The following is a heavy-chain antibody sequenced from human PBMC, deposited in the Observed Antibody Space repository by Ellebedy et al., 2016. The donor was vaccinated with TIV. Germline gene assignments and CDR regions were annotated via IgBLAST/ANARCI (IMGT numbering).Heavy chain of an antibody. CDR2: ISSSGSTI. CDR1: GFTFSDYY. CDR3: ARGRVVTAIRDYYYGMDV. D-gene: IGHD2-21*02. V-gene: IGHV3-11*01. J-gene: IGHJ6*02. Sequence: GESLKISXAASGFTFSDYYMSWIRQAPGKGLEWVSYISSSGSTIYYADSVKGRFTISRDNAKNSLYLQMNSLRAEDTAVYYCARGRVVTAIRDYYYGMDVWGQGTTVTVSS.